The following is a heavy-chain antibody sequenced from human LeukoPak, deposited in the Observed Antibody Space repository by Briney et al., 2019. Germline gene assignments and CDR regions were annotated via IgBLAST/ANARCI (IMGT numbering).Heavy chain of an antibody. CDR1: GFTFSSYW. J-gene: IGHJ2*01. V-gene: IGHV3-74*01. D-gene: IGHD3-22*01. Sequence: GGSLRLSCAASGFTFSSYWMHWVRQAPGKGLVWVSLISGDGSTTIYADSVKGQFTISRDNAKNTLFLQMNSLRAEDTAVYYCAKRSKGGDSTGYYYFDLWGRGTLVTVSS. CDR2: ISGDGSTT. CDR3: AKRSKGGDSTGYYYFDL.